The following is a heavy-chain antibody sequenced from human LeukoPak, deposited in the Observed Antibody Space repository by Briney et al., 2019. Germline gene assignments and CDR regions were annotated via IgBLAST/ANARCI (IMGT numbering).Heavy chain of an antibody. V-gene: IGHV3-48*04. CDR2: ISSSSSTI. Sequence: PGGSLRLSCAASGFTFSSYSMNWVRQAPGKGLEWVSYISSSSSTIYYADSVKGRFTISRDNAKNSLYLQMNSLRAEDTAVYYCARGGYCSSTSCYGPYYGMDVWGQGTTVTVSS. CDR3: ARGGYCSSTSCYGPYYGMDV. CDR1: GFTFSSYS. D-gene: IGHD2-2*01. J-gene: IGHJ6*02.